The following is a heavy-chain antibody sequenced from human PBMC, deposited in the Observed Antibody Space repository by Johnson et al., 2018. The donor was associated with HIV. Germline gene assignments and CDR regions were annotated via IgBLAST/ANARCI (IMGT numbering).Heavy chain of an antibody. J-gene: IGHJ3*01. D-gene: IGHD2-21*01. Sequence: VQLVESGGGVVRPGGSLRLSCAASGFTFDDYAMHWVRQAPGKGLEWVSTISGSGGSTYNADSGKGRFTISRDNSKNPLYLQMNNLRAEDSGGYYCAKAYCPGCDAFDFWGQGTMVTVSS. CDR2: ISGSGGST. CDR3: AKAYCPGCDAFDF. CDR1: GFTFDDYA. V-gene: IGHV3-23*04.